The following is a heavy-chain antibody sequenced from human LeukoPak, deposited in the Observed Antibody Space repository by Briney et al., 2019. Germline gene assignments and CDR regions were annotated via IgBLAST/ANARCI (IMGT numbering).Heavy chain of an antibody. V-gene: IGHV3-23*01. J-gene: IGHJ4*02. Sequence: GGSLRLSCAASGFTFSSYAMSWVRQAPGKGLEWVSAISGSGGSTYYADSVKGRFTISRDNPKHTLYLQMNSLRAEDTAVYYCAKGDYDSSGPLNYYFDYWGQGTLVTVSS. CDR1: GFTFSSYA. CDR2: ISGSGGST. CDR3: AKGDYDSSGPLNYYFDY. D-gene: IGHD3-22*01.